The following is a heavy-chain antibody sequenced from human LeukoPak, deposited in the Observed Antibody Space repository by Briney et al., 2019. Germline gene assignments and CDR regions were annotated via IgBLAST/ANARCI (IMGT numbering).Heavy chain of an antibody. J-gene: IGHJ4*02. CDR3: ARNFDGYLEY. Sequence: SSYAISWVRQAPGQGLEWLGRTYYRSKWYNGYALSVKSRITIRSDTSKNQFSLQLNSVTPEDTAAYYRARNFDGYLEYWGQGTLVTVSS. V-gene: IGHV6-1*01. CDR1: SSYA. CDR2: TYYRSKWYN.